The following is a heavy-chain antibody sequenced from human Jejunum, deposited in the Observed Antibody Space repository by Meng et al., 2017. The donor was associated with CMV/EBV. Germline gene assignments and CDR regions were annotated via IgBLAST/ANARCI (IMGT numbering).Heavy chain of an antibody. CDR1: GFTFSRDH. CDR3: AREVDTSGFAGYFDY. V-gene: IGHV3-30-3*01. D-gene: IGHD3-22*01. CDR2: ISDDGNSK. J-gene: IGHJ4*02. Sequence: SGFTFSRDHMHWVRQAPGKGLEWVAGISDDGNSKYYADSVKGRFTISRDNSKKTLDLQMDSLRVEDTAVYYCAREVDTSGFAGYFDYGGQGTLVTVSS.